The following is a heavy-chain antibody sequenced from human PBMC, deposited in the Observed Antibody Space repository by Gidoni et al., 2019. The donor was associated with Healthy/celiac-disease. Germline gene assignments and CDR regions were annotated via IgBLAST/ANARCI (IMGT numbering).Heavy chain of an antibody. CDR3: ARGGCSGSYWWYFQH. V-gene: IGHV3-21*01. Sequence: EVQLVGFGGCLVKPGGVLSLSRAASGFTFSTYSMNWVRQAPVQGLEWIAVISSSSSYIYYADSVKGRFTTSRDNAKNSLYLQMNSLRAEDTAVYYCARGGCSGSYWWYFQHWGQGTLVTVSS. D-gene: IGHD1-26*01. CDR2: ISSSSSYI. CDR1: GFTFSTYS. J-gene: IGHJ1*01.